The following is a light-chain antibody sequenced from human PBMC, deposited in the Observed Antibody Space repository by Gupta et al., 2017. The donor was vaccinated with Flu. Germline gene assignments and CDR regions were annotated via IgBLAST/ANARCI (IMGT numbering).Light chain of an antibody. CDR2: LEVCGTN. V-gene: IGLV4-60*03. J-gene: IGLJ2*01. CDR3: EVWDANSVV. Sequence: LAPAAHRLLRKLEVCGTNTRGRGVPDRFSGSISGAKHYLTISRVQSEDEADYYCEVWDANSVVFGGGTTLTVL.